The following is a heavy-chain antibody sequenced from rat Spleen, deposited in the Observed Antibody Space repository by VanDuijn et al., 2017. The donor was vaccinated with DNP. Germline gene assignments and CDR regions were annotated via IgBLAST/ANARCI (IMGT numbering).Heavy chain of an antibody. CDR2: IIYDGSRT. J-gene: IGHJ1*01. V-gene: IGHV5S10*01. CDR1: GFTFSDYN. D-gene: IGHD3-1*01. Sequence: EVQLVESGGGLVQPGRSLKLSCAASGFTFSDYNMAWVRQAPKKGLEWVATIIYDGSRTYYRDSVKGRFTISRDNAKSSLYLQMNSLKPEDTATYYCARGSTSIYWYFDFWGPGTMVTVSS. CDR3: ARGSTSIYWYFDF.